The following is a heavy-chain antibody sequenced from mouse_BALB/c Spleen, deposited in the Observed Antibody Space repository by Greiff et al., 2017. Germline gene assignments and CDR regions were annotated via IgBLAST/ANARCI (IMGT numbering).Heavy chain of an antibody. J-gene: IGHJ2*01. Sequence: EVKLMESGGGLVKPGGSLKLSCAASGFTFSSYAMSWVRQTPEKRLEWVASISSGGSTYYPDSVKGRFTISRDNARNILYLQMSSLRSEDTAMYYCARALLGYYFDYWGQGTTLTVSS. D-gene: IGHD2-10*01. V-gene: IGHV5-6-5*01. CDR2: ISSGGST. CDR3: ARALLGYYFDY. CDR1: GFTFSSYA.